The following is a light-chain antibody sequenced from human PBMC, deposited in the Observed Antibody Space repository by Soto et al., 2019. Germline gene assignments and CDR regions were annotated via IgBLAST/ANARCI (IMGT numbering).Light chain of an antibody. V-gene: IGKV3-11*01. Sequence: EIVLTQFPAAPFLSTGERATLSCRASQSVSNSLARYQQKPGQAPRLLIYDASSRATGIPARFSGSGSGTEFTLTISSLEPEDFAVYYCQQRSIWPTFGQGTRLEIK. CDR3: QQRSIWPT. J-gene: IGKJ5*01. CDR1: QSVSNS. CDR2: DAS.